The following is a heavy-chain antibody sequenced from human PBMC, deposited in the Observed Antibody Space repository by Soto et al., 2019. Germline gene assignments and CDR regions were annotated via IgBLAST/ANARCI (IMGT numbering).Heavy chain of an antibody. V-gene: IGHV3-7*01. CDR3: AREREQQPAFDY. D-gene: IGHD6-13*01. CDR2: IKQDGSEK. J-gene: IGHJ4*02. CDR1: GFTFSSYW. Sequence: EVQLVESGGGLVQPGGSLRLSCAASGFTFSSYWMSWVRQAPGKGLEWVANIKQDGSEKYYVDSVKGRCTISRDNAKNSLYLQMNSLRAEDSAVYYCAREREQQPAFDYWGQGTLVTVSS.